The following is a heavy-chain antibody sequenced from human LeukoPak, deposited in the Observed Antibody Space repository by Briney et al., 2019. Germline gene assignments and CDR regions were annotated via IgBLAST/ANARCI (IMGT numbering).Heavy chain of an antibody. J-gene: IGHJ4*02. V-gene: IGHV4-59*12. CDR3: AREEMATDLDQ. CDR2: IYYSGST. Sequence: SETLSLTCTVSGGSISSYYWSWIRQPPGKGLEWIGYIYYSGSTNYNPSLKSRVTISVDTSKNQFSLKLSSVTAADTAVYYCAREEMATDLDQWGQGTLVTVSS. D-gene: IGHD5-24*01. CDR1: GGSISSYY.